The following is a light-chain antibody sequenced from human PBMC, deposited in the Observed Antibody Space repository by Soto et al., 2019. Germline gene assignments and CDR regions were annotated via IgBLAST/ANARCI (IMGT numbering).Light chain of an antibody. CDR2: EAS. J-gene: IGKJ5*01. CDR3: QKLNTLPFN. CDR1: HDISTY. Sequence: DIQMTQAPSLLSASVGDVVTITCRASHDISTYLAWYQQKPGKAPKLMIYEASTLQSGVPSRFSGSGSGTEFTLTISGLLPEDFATYHCQKLNTLPFNFGQGTRLEIK. V-gene: IGKV1-9*01.